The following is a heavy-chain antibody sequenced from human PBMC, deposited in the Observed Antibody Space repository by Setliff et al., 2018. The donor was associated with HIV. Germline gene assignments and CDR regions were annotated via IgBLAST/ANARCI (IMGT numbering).Heavy chain of an antibody. V-gene: IGHV4-61*02. D-gene: IGHD3-10*01. CDR2: SHSGGNT. CDR3: ARGRDGELFTKEGNYYSSTDV. J-gene: IGHJ6*03. CDR1: GASISYGGHY. Sequence: SETLSLTCTVSGASISYGGHYWSWIRQPAGKGLEWIGRSHSGGNTNYNPSLKSRLTISVDTSKNQLSLKLTSVTAADTAVYYCARGRDGELFTKEGNYYSSTDVWAKGPRSPSP.